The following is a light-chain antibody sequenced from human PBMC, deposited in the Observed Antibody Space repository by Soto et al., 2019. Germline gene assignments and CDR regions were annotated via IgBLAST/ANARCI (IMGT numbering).Light chain of an antibody. V-gene: IGLV1-40*01. CDR2: GHT. CDR3: QAYDSSLSGHVV. Sequence: QSVLTKPPSVSGAPGQRVTVSCTGSSSNIGAGYDVHWYQQLPGTAPKLLIYGHTNRPSGVPDRFSGSKSGTSASLAITGLQAEDEADYYCQAYDSSLSGHVVFGGGTKLTV. J-gene: IGLJ2*01. CDR1: SSNIGAGYD.